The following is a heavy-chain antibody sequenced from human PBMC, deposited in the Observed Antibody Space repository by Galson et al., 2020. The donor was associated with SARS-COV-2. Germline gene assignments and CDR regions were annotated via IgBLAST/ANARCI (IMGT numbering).Heavy chain of an antibody. J-gene: IGHJ4*02. CDR2: IRSSSSYI. CDR1: GFTFSSYS. CDR3: ARDRSGSYWGIDY. Sequence: GGSLRLSCAASGFTFSSYSMNWVRQAPGQGLQWLSSIRSSSSYIYYADSVKGRFTISRDNAKNSLYLQMNSLRAEDTAVYYCARDRSGSYWGIDYWGQGTLVTVSS. V-gene: IGHV3-21*01. D-gene: IGHD1-26*01.